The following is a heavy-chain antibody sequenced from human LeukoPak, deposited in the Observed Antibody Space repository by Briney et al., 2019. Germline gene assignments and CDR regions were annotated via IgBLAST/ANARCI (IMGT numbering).Heavy chain of an antibody. CDR1: GYSFTSHW. Sequence: KHGESLKISCKGSGYSFTSHWIGWVRQMPGKGLEWMGIIYPGESDTRYSPSFQGQVTISADKSISTAYLQWSSLKASDTAMYYCARGEVMATIKVYFDFWGQGTLVTVSS. J-gene: IGHJ4*02. CDR3: ARGEVMATIKVYFDF. D-gene: IGHD5-24*01. V-gene: IGHV5-51*01. CDR2: IYPGESDT.